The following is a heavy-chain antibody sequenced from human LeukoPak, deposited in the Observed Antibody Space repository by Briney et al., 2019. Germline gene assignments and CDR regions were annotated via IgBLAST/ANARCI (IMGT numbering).Heavy chain of an antibody. J-gene: IGHJ3*02. CDR2: ISYDGSNK. Sequence: GRSLRLSCAASGFTFSSYAMHWVRQAPGKGLEWVAVISYDGSNKYYADSVKGRFTISRDNTKNTLYLQMNSLRAEDAAVSYCARVRGAFDIWGQGTMVTVSS. CDR3: ARVRGAFDI. CDR1: GFTFSSYA. D-gene: IGHD3-3*01. V-gene: IGHV3-30-3*01.